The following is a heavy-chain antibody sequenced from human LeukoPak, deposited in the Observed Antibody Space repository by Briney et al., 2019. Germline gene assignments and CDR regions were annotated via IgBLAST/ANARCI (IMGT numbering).Heavy chain of an antibody. Sequence: SETLSLTCTVSGGSISSGAYYWGWIRQSPGKGLEWIGTIFYSGSTFYNPSLKSRVTISVDTSKNQFSLKLSSVTAADTAVYYCARSYSSSPENAFDIWGQGTVVTVSS. CDR1: GGSISSGAYY. V-gene: IGHV4-39*01. J-gene: IGHJ3*02. D-gene: IGHD6-6*01. CDR3: ARSYSSSPENAFDI. CDR2: IFYSGST.